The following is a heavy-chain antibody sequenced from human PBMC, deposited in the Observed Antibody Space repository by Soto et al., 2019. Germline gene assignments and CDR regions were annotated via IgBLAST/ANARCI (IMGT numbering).Heavy chain of an antibody. J-gene: IGHJ6*02. Sequence: LKISCKSSGYSFSSYWIAWVRLMPCKGLELIGSIYPYDSDTKYSPSFQGQVTISADKSISAAYLQWSSLKSSDTAIYYCSRNSLTGYYNYYYSMDVWGQGTTVTVSS. CDR3: SRNSLTGYYNYYYSMDV. D-gene: IGHD3-9*01. CDR2: IYPYDSDT. CDR1: GYSFSSYW. V-gene: IGHV5-51*01.